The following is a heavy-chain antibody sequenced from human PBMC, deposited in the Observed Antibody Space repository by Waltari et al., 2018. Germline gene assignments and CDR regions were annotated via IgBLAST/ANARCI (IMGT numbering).Heavy chain of an antibody. D-gene: IGHD1-26*01. CDR2: ISGSGSPT. CDR3: APLGASSLTLTA. V-gene: IGHV3-48*01. CDR1: GFTFSTYG. J-gene: IGHJ4*02. Sequence: EVQLVESGGGLVQPGGSLRLSCAASGFTFSTYGMNWVRQAPGKGLEWVSHISGSGSPTYYADSVKGRFTISRDNAMNSLYLQMNGLRAEDTAVYYCAPLGASSLTLTAWGQGTLVTVSS.